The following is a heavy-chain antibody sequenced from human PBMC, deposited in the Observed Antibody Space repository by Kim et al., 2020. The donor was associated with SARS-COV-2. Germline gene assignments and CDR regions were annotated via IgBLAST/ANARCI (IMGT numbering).Heavy chain of an antibody. V-gene: IGHV3-74*01. CDR2: INSDGSDT. Sequence: GGSQRLSCAASGFTFSTYWMNWVRQVPGKGLVWLSRINSDGSDTTYADSVKGRFTISRDNAKNTLYLHLNSLRAEDTALYYCARPLSGTNCYDNWGQGTLVTVSS. J-gene: IGHJ4*02. D-gene: IGHD2-8*01. CDR1: GFTFSTYW. CDR3: ARPLSGTNCYDN.